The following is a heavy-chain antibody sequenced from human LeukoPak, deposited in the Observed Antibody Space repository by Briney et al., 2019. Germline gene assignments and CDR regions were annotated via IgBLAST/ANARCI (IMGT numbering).Heavy chain of an antibody. J-gene: IGHJ3*02. CDR3: ARERPHYYDSSGHRNGAFDI. CDR2: INPNSGGT. D-gene: IGHD3-22*01. V-gene: IGHV1-2*02. CDR1: GFTFTAYY. Sequence: ASVKVSCKASGFTFTAYYMHWVRQAPGQGLEWMGWINPNSGGTNYAQKFQGRVTMTRDTSISTAYMELSRLRSDDTAVYYCARERPHYYDSSGHRNGAFDIWGQGTMVTVSS.